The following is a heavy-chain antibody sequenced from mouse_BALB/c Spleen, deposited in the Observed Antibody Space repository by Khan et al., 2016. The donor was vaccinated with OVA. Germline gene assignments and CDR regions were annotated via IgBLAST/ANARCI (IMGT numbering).Heavy chain of an antibody. D-gene: IGHD1-2*01. V-gene: IGHV2-3*01. CDR2: IWGDGNT. CDR3: VKPGYSGSDTASFAS. J-gene: IGHJ3*01. CDR1: GFSLTSYG. Sequence: VQLQESGPGLVAPSQSLSITCTVSGFSLTSYGVSWVHQPPGKGLEWLGVIWGDGNTNYHTALISRLSISKDNAQSQVFVKLNSLQTADTATYSCVKPGYSGSDTASFASSAQWPLFTVSA.